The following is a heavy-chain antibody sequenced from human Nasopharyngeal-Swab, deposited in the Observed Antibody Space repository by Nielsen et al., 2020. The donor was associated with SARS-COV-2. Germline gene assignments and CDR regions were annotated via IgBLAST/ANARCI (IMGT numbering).Heavy chain of an antibody. D-gene: IGHD3-10*01. J-gene: IGHJ6*02. Sequence: GGSLRLSCAASGFRFSYYYMAWIRQVPGKGLEWVSYISGSGTSTASADSVKGRFSISRDNANNLLYLQMHSLRGEDTAVYYCAREKGYQVLLDFYYHGLDVWGHGTAVIVSS. CDR1: GFRFSYYY. CDR3: AREKGYQVLLDFYYHGLDV. V-gene: IGHV3-11*01. CDR2: ISGSGTST.